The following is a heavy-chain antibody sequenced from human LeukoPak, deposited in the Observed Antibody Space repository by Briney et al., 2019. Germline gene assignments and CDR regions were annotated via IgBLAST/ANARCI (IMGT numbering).Heavy chain of an antibody. D-gene: IGHD2-15*01. Sequence: GGSLRLSCAASGFTFSRYSMNWVRQAPGKGLEWVSSISISSNYIYYTDSVKGRFTISRDNSKNTLYLQMNRLRAEDTAVYYCAPKVVGSTPFDYWGQGTLVTVSS. CDR3: APKVVGSTPFDY. CDR2: ISISSNYI. J-gene: IGHJ4*02. CDR1: GFTFSRYS. V-gene: IGHV3-21*04.